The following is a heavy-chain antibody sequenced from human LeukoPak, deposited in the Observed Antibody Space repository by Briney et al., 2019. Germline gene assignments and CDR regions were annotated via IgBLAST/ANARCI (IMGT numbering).Heavy chain of an antibody. J-gene: IGHJ5*02. V-gene: IGHV4-31*03. CDR2: IYYSGST. CDR1: GGSISSGGYY. CDR3: ARVGIGLKTNPPNWFDP. D-gene: IGHD1-26*01. Sequence: SKTLSLTCTVSGGSISSGGYYWSWIRQHPGKGLEWIGYIYYSGSTYYNPSLKSRVTISVDTSKNQFSLKLSSVTAADTAVYYCARVGIGLKTNPPNWFDPWGQGTLVTVSS.